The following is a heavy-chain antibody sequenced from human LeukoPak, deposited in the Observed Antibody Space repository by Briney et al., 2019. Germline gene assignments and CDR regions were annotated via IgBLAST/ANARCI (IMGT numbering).Heavy chain of an antibody. CDR1: GFTFSSYA. CDR2: ISGSGGST. D-gene: IGHD3-10*01. CDR3: AKDPTYGSGSFGDAFDI. Sequence: PGGSLRLSCAASGFTFSSYAMSWVRQAPGKGLEWVSAISGSGGSTYYADSVKGRFTISRDNSKNTLYLQMNSLRAEDTAVYYCAKDPTYGSGSFGDAFDIWGQGTMVTVSS. J-gene: IGHJ3*02. V-gene: IGHV3-23*01.